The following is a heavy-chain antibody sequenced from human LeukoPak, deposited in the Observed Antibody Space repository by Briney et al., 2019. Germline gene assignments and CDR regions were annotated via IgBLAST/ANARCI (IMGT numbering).Heavy chain of an antibody. D-gene: IGHD6-6*01. J-gene: IGHJ3*02. CDR3: ARDRLVQSDAFDI. CDR2: ISSSSSTI. Sequence: GGSLRLSCAASGFTFSSYSMNWVRQAPGKGLEWVSYISSSSSTIYYADSVKGRFTISRDNAKNSLYLQMNSLRAEDTAVYYCARDRLVQSDAFDIWGQGTMVTVSS. V-gene: IGHV3-48*04. CDR1: GFTFSSYS.